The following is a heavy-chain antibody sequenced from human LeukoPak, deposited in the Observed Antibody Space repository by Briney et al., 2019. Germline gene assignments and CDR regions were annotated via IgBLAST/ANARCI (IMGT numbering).Heavy chain of an antibody. CDR2: IYYSGST. D-gene: IGHD5-24*01. CDR1: GGSISSYY. CDR3: ARDGGANWFDP. V-gene: IGHV4-59*06. Sequence: PSETLSLTCTVSGGSISSYYWSWIRQHPGKGLEWIGYIYYSGSTYYNPSLKSRVTISVDTSKNQFSLKLSSVTAADTAVYYCARDGGANWFDPWGQGTLVTVSS. J-gene: IGHJ5*02.